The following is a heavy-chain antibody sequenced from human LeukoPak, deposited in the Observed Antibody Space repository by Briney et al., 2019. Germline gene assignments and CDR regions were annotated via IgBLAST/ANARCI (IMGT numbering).Heavy chain of an antibody. J-gene: IGHJ3*02. V-gene: IGHV3-7*01. CDR2: INKDGSEE. CDR3: ARVSAGVIGMKDVFDI. Sequence: GGSLRLSCAASGFSFRDVWMGWVRQAPGKGLEWVANINKDGSEEYYVDSVKGRFTISRHNAKNSLYLQMNSLRAEDTAVYYCARVSAGVIGMKDVFDIWGQGTMVTVSS. D-gene: IGHD3-16*02. CDR1: GFSFRDVW.